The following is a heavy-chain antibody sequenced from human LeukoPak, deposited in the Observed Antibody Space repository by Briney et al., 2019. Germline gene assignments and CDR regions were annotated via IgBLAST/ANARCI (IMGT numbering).Heavy chain of an antibody. Sequence: GGSLRLSCAASGFTVSSNYMSWVRQAPGKGLEWVSVIYSGGSTYYADSVKGRFTISRDDSKSTLYLQMNSLRAEDTAVYYCAKGRKNVVVVAALEDWFDPWGQGTLVTVSS. CDR3: AKGRKNVVVVAALEDWFDP. D-gene: IGHD2-15*01. CDR1: GFTVSSNY. CDR2: IYSGGST. V-gene: IGHV3-53*01. J-gene: IGHJ5*02.